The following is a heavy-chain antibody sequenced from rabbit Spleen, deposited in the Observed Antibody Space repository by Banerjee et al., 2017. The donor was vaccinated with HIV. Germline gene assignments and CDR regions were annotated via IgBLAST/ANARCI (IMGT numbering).Heavy chain of an antibody. D-gene: IGHD4-2*01. CDR1: GFSFSNVYY. CDR2: IRAGSGST. J-gene: IGHJ6*01. V-gene: IGHV1S40*01. CDR3: ARARGDWDAYDL. Sequence: QSLEESGGDLVKPGASLTLTCTASGFSFSNVYYMCWVRQALGKGLECIACIRAGSGSTYYASWAKGRFTITRSTSLNTVTLQLNSLTAADTATYFCARARGDWDAYDLWGQGTLVTVS.